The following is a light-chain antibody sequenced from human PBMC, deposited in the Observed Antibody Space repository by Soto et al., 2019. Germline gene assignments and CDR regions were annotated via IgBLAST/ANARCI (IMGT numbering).Light chain of an antibody. V-gene: IGKV1-39*01. CDR1: KSISSY. J-gene: IGKJ1*01. CDR3: QQSYSTPWT. CDR2: AAS. Sequence: DIQMTQSPSSLSASVGDRVSIACRASKSISSYLNWYQQKPGKAPKLLIYAASSLQSGVPSRFGGSGSGTDFTLTISSLQPEDFATYYSQQSYSTPWTFGQGTKVEIK.